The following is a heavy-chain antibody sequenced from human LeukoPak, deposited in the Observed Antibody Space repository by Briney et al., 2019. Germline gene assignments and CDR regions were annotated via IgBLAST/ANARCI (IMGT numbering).Heavy chain of an antibody. V-gene: IGHV3-21*01. CDR1: GFTFSSYS. CDR2: ISSSSSYI. J-gene: IGHJ4*02. CDR3: AREGGLQPWGFGY. Sequence: GGSLRLSCAASGFTFSSYSMNWVRQAPGKGLEWVSSISSSSSYIYYADSVKGRFTISRDNAKNSLYLQMNSLRAEDTAVYYCAREGGLQPWGFGYWGQGTLVTVSS. D-gene: IGHD5-18*01.